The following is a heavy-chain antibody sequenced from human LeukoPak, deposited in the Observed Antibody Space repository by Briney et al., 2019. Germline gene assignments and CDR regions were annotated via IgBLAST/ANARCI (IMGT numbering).Heavy chain of an antibody. D-gene: IGHD3-22*01. CDR1: GYTFTGYY. V-gene: IGHV1-2*02. Sequence: ASVKVSYKASGYTFTGYYMHWVRQAPGQGLEWMGWINPNSGGTNYAQKFQGRVTMTRDTSISTAYMELSRLRSDDTAVYYCARDPFYYYDSSGYSRWGQGTLVTVSS. J-gene: IGHJ4*02. CDR2: INPNSGGT. CDR3: ARDPFYYYDSSGYSR.